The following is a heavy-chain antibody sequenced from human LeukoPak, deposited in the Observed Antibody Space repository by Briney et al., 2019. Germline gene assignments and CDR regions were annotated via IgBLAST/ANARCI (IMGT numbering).Heavy chain of an antibody. V-gene: IGHV1-2*02. J-gene: IGHJ4*02. Sequence: ASAKVSCKASGYTFTAYYVHWVRQAPGQGLEWMGYMVPSSGVSHYSQKFQDRVTMTRDTSTSTAYLELSGLTSDDTAVYYCSTEDKYCTSTTCGDFWGQGTLVTVSS. CDR2: MVPSSGVS. CDR1: GYTFTAYY. D-gene: IGHD2-2*01. CDR3: STEDKYCTSTTCGDF.